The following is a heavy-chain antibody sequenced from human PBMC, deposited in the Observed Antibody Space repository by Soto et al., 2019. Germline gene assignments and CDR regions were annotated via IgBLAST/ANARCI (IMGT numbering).Heavy chain of an antibody. CDR3: TTLYDFWSTGRFYYYYYYMDV. J-gene: IGHJ6*03. D-gene: IGHD3-3*01. CDR2: IKSKTDGGTT. Sequence: PGGSLRLSCAASGFTFSNAWMSWVRQAPGKGLEWVGRIKSKTDGGTTDYAAPVKGRFTISRDDSKNTLYLQMNSLKTEDTAVYYCTTLYDFWSTGRFYYYYYYMDVWGKGTTVTVSS. CDR1: GFTFSNAW. V-gene: IGHV3-15*01.